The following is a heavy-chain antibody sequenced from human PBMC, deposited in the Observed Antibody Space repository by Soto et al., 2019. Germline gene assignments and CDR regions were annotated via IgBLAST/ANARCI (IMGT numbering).Heavy chain of an antibody. Sequence: KGSCDSSGGRLMSCASSWVRQAIGQGLEWMGGIIPIFGTANYAQKFQGRVTITADESTSTAYMELSSLRSEDTAVYYCARGCNYYRYSGMDVWGQGTTVTVSS. CDR3: ARGCNYYRYSGMDV. V-gene: IGHV1-69*01. J-gene: IGHJ6*02. CDR1: GGRLMSCA. CDR2: IIPIFGTA. D-gene: IGHD1-26*01.